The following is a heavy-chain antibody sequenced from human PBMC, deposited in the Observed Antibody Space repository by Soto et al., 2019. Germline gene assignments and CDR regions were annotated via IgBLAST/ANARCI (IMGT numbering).Heavy chain of an antibody. Sequence: DVQLVESGGGLVQPGGSLRLSCIASGFTFSDSWMTWVHQAPGKGLEWVARIKPDESEKKYADSVKGRFSISRDNAKNSMYLQMDCLRVEDTAVYYCVRGGSNYAFWGQGTPVTVSS. J-gene: IGHJ4*02. D-gene: IGHD4-4*01. CDR1: GFTFSDSW. CDR2: IKPDESEK. CDR3: VRGGSNYAF. V-gene: IGHV3-7*01.